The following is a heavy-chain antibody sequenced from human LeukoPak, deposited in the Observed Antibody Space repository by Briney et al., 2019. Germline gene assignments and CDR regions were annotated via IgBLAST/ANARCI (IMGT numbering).Heavy chain of an antibody. Sequence: SETLSLTCTVSGGSVSSGSYYWSWIRQPPGKGLEWIGYIYYSGSTNYNPSLKSRVTISVDTSTNQFSLKLSSVTAADTAVYYCARDGVGSSSYYYYYGMDVWGKGTTVTVSS. J-gene: IGHJ6*04. CDR1: GGSVSSGSYY. CDR3: ARDGVGSSSYYYYYGMDV. CDR2: IYYSGST. V-gene: IGHV4-61*01. D-gene: IGHD6-13*01.